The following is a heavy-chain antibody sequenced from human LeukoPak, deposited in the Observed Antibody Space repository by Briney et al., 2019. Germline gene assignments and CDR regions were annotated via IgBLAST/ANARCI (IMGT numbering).Heavy chain of an antibody. CDR3: ARDMVRGVFTTRTIDY. J-gene: IGHJ4*02. CDR2: ISWNSGSI. V-gene: IGHV3-9*01. CDR1: GFTFDDYA. Sequence: GGSLRLSCAASGFTFDDYAMHWVRQAPGKGLEWVSGISWNSGSIGYADSVKGRFTISRDNAKNSLYLQMNSLRAEDTAVYYCARDMVRGVFTTRTIDYGGQGTLVTVSS. D-gene: IGHD3-10*01.